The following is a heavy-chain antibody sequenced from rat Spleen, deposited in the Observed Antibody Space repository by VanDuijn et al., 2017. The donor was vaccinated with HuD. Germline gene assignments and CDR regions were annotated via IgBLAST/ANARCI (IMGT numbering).Heavy chain of an antibody. CDR3: ARHMVPGYNYFDY. CDR2: INTGSGGT. Sequence: QVQLQQSGAELAKPDSSVKISCKASGYTFTSYYISWIKQTTGQGLEYIGYINTGSGGTNYNEKFKGKATLTVDKSSSTAFMQLSSLTPHDSAVYYCARHMVPGYNYFDYWGQGVMVTVSS. D-gene: IGHD1-4*01. CDR1: GYTFTSYY. V-gene: IGHV1-43*01. J-gene: IGHJ2*01.